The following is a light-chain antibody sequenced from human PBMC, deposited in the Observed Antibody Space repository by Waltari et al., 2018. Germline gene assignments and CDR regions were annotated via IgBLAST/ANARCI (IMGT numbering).Light chain of an antibody. CDR3: QQYNSYSPWT. CDR2: EAS. Sequence: DIQMTQSPSTLSASVGDRVTITCRASQSISSWLAWYQQKQGKAPKLLIYEASSLGSGVPSRFSGSGSGTEFTLTISSLQPDDFATYYCQQYNSYSPWTFGQGTKVEIK. J-gene: IGKJ1*01. V-gene: IGKV1-5*01. CDR1: QSISSW.